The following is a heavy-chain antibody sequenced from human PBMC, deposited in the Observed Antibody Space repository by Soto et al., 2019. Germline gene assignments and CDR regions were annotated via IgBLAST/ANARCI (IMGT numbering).Heavy chain of an antibody. V-gene: IGHV4-59*12. CDR3: ARGLYDYIWGSYRYRGSFDY. CDR2: INYSGST. J-gene: IGHJ4*02. Sequence: SETLSLTGPLAGGSISRYYWSSIRHPPGKGLEWIEEINYSGSTNYNPSLKSRVTISVDTSKNQFSLKLSSVTAADTAVYYCARGLYDYIWGSYRYRGSFDYWGQGTLVTVSS. D-gene: IGHD3-16*02. CDR1: GGSISRYY.